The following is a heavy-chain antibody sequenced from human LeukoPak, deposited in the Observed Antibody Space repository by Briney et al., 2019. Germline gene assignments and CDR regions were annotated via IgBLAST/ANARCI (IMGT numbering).Heavy chain of an antibody. V-gene: IGHV3-7*01. CDR2: INQDESLK. CDR1: GFTFTRYW. J-gene: IGHJ5*01. CDR3: AKLLRDATIYDS. D-gene: IGHD5-24*01. Sequence: GGSLRLSCAASGFTFTRYWMSWVRQAPGKGLEWVASINQDESLKFYMDSVRGRFTISRDNAENSLFLQMDPLRAEDTAFYYCAKLLRDATIYDSWGQGALVTVSP.